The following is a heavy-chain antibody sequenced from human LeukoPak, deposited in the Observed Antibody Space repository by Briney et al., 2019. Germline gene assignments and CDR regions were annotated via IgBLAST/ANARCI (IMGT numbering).Heavy chain of an antibody. D-gene: IGHD2-2*01. V-gene: IGHV3-21*01. CDR1: GFTFSSHW. Sequence: GGSLRLSCAASGFTFSSHWMHWVRQAPGKGLEWVSSITGSSDSIYYADSVKGRFTISRDNAKNSVYLQMNSLRAEDTAVYYCARLVCSTIPCYGKFYFDSWGQGTLVPVSS. CDR3: ARLVCSTIPCYGKFYFDS. CDR2: ITGSSDSI. J-gene: IGHJ4*02.